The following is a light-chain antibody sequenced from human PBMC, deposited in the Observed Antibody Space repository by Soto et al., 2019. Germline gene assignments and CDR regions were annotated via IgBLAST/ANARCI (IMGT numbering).Light chain of an antibody. CDR3: QQYIRWPLT. CDR2: GAS. Sequence: EMVVTQSPATLSVSPGERDTLSCRASQVVSSNLAWYQQKPGQAPSLLIYGASTRATGTPARFSGSGSGTEFTLTISSLQSEDYAVYFCQQYIRWPLTFGGGTKVEI. V-gene: IGKV3-15*01. J-gene: IGKJ4*01. CDR1: QVVSSN.